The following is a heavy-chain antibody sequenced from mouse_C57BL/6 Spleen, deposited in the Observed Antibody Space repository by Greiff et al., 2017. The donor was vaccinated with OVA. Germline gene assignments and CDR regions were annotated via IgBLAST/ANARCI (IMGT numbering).Heavy chain of an antibody. V-gene: IGHV5-6*01. Sequence: EVKLMESGGDLVKPGGSLKLSCAASGFTFSSYGMSWVRQTPDKRLEWVATISSGGSYTYYPDSVKGRFTISRDNAKNTLYLQMSSLKSEDTAMYYCARPPTGTRWYFDVWGTGTTVTVSS. D-gene: IGHD4-1*02. CDR3: ARPPTGTRWYFDV. CDR1: GFTFSSYG. J-gene: IGHJ1*03. CDR2: ISSGGSYT.